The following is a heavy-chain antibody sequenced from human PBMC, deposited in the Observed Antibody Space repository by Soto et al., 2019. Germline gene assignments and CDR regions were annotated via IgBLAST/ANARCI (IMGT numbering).Heavy chain of an antibody. CDR2: MYFRGST. D-gene: IGHD1-26*01. V-gene: IGHV4-59*01. CDR1: GRSISIYY. Sequence: SETLSLTCTVSGRSISIYYWSWIRQPPGKGLEWIGYMYFRGSTNYNPSLKSRVTISVDTSKNQLSLMLSSVTAADTAVYYCARDRSGSYYPSFFDYWGQGILVTVS. J-gene: IGHJ4*02. CDR3: ARDRSGSYYPSFFDY.